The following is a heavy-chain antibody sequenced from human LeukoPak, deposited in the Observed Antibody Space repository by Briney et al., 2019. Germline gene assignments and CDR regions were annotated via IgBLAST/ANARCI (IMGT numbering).Heavy chain of an antibody. CDR2: MNPNSGNT. V-gene: IGHV1-8*01. D-gene: IGHD6-6*01. CDR1: GYTFTSYD. J-gene: IGHJ5*02. Sequence: GASVKVSCKASGYTFTSYDINWVRQATGQGLEWMGWMNPNSGNTGYAQKFQGRVTMTRNTSISTAYMELSSLRSEDTAVYYCAALVKAARRGGGFDPWGQGTLVTVSS. CDR3: AALVKAARRGGGFDP.